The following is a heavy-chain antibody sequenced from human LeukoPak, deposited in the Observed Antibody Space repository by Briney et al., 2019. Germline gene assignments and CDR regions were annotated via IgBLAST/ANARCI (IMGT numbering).Heavy chain of an antibody. J-gene: IGHJ3*02. CDR1: GFTLSSYW. Sequence: PGGSLRLSCAASGFTLSSYWMHWVRQAPGEGLVWVSRINSDGSNINYADSVKGRFTISRDNSKNTLYLQMNSLRAEDTAVYYCARDRGAGDYPLGAFDIWGQGTMVTVSS. V-gene: IGHV3-74*01. CDR3: ARDRGAGDYPLGAFDI. CDR2: INSDGSNI. D-gene: IGHD4-17*01.